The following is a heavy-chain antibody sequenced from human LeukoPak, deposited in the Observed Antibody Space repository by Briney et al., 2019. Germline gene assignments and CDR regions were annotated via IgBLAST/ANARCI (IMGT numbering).Heavy chain of an antibody. CDR3: ARQKQLLYWNDY. CDR2: IYYSGST. Sequence: SETLSLTCTVSGGSISSSSYYWGWIRQPPGKGLEWIGCIYYSGSTYYNPSLKGRVTISVDTSKNQFSLKLSSVTAADTAVYYCARQKQLLYWNDYWGQGTLVTVSS. D-gene: IGHD2-2*02. J-gene: IGHJ4*02. V-gene: IGHV4-39*01. CDR1: GGSISSSSYY.